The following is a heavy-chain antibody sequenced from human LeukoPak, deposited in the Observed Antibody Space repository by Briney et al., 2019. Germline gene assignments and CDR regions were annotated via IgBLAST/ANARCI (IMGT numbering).Heavy chain of an antibody. CDR2: VHLDGRT. CDR3: ARGMTTGPDP. J-gene: IGHJ5*02. CDR1: GGSVINTNW. D-gene: IGHD4-17*01. V-gene: IGHV4-4*02. Sequence: SGTLSLTCGVSGGSVINTNWWTWVRQPPGKGLEWIGEVHLDGRTNYNPSLESRLTMSVDVSENQVSLKLTSVTAADTAVYYCARGMTTGPDPWGQGTLVTVSS.